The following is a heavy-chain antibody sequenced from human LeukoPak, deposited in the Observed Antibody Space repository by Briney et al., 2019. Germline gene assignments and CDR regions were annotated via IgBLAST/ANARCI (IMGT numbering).Heavy chain of an antibody. CDR1: GYTFNAYF. J-gene: IGHJ5*02. D-gene: IGHD2-2*02. CDR2: INPNRGGT. Sequence: GASVKVSCKASGYTFNAYFIHWVRQAPGQGLEWMGWINPNRGGTNSAQIFQGRVTMTWDTSISTAYLELSRLISHDTAVYYCARDTYRGCSSTSCYRHNWFDPWGQGTLVTVSS. V-gene: IGHV1-2*02. CDR3: ARDTYRGCSSTSCYRHNWFDP.